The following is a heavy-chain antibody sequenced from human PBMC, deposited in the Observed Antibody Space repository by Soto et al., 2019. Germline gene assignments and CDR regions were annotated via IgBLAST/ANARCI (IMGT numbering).Heavy chain of an antibody. D-gene: IGHD4-17*01. Sequence: QVQLVQSGAEVKKPGSSVKVSCKASGDTFSSYAINWVRQAPGQGLEWMGGIIPIFGTTNYAQKFQGRVTITADKSTSTAYMELSSLRSEDTAVYYCAKIAVRYGDYDFDYWGQGTLVTVSS. CDR2: IIPIFGTT. V-gene: IGHV1-69*06. CDR1: GDTFSSYA. CDR3: AKIAVRYGDYDFDY. J-gene: IGHJ4*02.